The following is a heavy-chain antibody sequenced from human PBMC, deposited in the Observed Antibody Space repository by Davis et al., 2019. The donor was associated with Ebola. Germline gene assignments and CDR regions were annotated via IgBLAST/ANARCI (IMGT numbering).Heavy chain of an antibody. CDR3: ARDWGITMVRGVIVN. J-gene: IGHJ4*02. CDR2: VNPKTGAT. Sequence: ASVKVSCKASGYAFIGYYIHWVRQAPGQGLEWVGRVNPKTGATNYAQKFQGRIIMTRDTSINTAYMVLSGLKADDTAVYYCARDWGITMVRGVIVNWGQGTLVTVSS. D-gene: IGHD3-10*01. CDR1: GYAFIGYY. V-gene: IGHV1-2*06.